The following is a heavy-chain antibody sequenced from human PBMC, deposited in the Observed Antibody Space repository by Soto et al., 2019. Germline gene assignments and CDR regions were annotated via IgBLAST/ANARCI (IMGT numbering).Heavy chain of an antibody. CDR3: ARDCGVWSGYYAYYYYYMDV. CDR2: ISSSGSTI. Sequence: GGSLRLSCAASGFTFSDYYMSWIRQAPGKGLEWVSYISSSGSTIYYADSVKGRFTISRDNAKNSLYLQMNSLRAEVTAVYYCARDCGVWSGYYAYYYYYMDVWGKGTTVTVSS. CDR1: GFTFSDYY. D-gene: IGHD3-3*01. V-gene: IGHV3-11*01. J-gene: IGHJ6*03.